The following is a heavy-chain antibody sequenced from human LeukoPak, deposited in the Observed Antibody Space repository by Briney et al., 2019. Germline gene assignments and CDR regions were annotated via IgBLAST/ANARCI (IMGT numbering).Heavy chain of an antibody. J-gene: IGHJ4*02. CDR2: ISSSGSTI. Sequence: GGSLRLSCAASGFTFSDYYMSWVRQAPGKGLEWVSYISSSGSTIYYADSVKGRFTISRDNAKNSLYLQMNSLRAEDTAVYYCARAPLKGDYEDYWGQGTLVTVSS. CDR3: ARAPLKGDYEDY. CDR1: GFTFSDYY. V-gene: IGHV3-11*01. D-gene: IGHD4-17*01.